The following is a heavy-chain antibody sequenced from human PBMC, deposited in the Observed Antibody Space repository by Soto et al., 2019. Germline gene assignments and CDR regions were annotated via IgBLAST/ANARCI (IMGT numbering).Heavy chain of an antibody. CDR3: VKDRIAAATMAALNY. Sequence: EVQLVESGGGLVQPGGSLRLSCSASGFTFSSYAMHWVRQAPGKGLEYVSAVSSNGGSTYYADSVKGRFTISRDNSKNTLYLQMSSLRPEDTGVYYCVKDRIAAATMAALNYWGQGTLVTVSS. CDR2: VSSNGGST. J-gene: IGHJ4*02. D-gene: IGHD6-13*01. V-gene: IGHV3-64D*06. CDR1: GFTFSSYA.